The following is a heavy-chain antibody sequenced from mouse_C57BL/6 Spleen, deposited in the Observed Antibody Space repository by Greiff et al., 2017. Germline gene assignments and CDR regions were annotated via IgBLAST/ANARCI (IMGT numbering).Heavy chain of an antibody. Sequence: VKLQQPGAELVKPGASVKLSCKASGYTFTSYWMHWVKQRPGQGLEWIGMIHPNSGSTNYNEKFKSKATLTVDKSSSTAYMQLSSLTSEDSAVYYCARLELRSLYAMDYWGQGTSVTVSS. J-gene: IGHJ4*01. CDR2: IHPNSGST. V-gene: IGHV1-64*01. CDR1: GYTFTSYW. CDR3: ARLELRSLYAMDY. D-gene: IGHD3-2*02.